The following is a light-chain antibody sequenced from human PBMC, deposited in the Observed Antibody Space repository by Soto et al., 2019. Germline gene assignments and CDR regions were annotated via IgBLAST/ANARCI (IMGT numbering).Light chain of an antibody. CDR2: EVS. V-gene: IGKV2D-29*02. Sequence: DAVMTQSPLSLSVTPGQPASISCKSSQSLLHITVETFLFWYLQKPGQSPQLLIYEVSTRVSGVPDRFSGSGSGTDFTLEISRVETDDVGIYYCMQSTQRPPTFGQGTRLEI. CDR1: QSLLHITVETF. J-gene: IGKJ5*01. CDR3: MQSTQRPPT.